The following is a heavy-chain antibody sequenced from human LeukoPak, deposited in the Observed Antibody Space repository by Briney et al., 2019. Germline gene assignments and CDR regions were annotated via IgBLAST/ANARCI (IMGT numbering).Heavy chain of an antibody. J-gene: IGHJ4*02. V-gene: IGHV4-39*01. CDR2: FYYIGGT. D-gene: IGHD4-11*01. Sequence: SETLSLTCTVSRGSISSSSYYWGWIRQPPGKRLEWIGSFYYIGGTYYNPSLEGRVAISADSSKNQFSLKLTSVTAADTALYYCARILTTFDSWGQGTLVTVSS. CDR3: ARILTTFDS. CDR1: RGSISSSSYY.